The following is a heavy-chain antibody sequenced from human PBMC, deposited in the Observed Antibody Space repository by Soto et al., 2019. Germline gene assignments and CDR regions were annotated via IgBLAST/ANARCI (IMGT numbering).Heavy chain of an antibody. V-gene: IGHV4-59*01. CDR2: ISYSGDT. Sequence: SETLSLTCTVSDGSISNYYWNWIRQPPGRGLEWIGSISYSGDTNYNPSLKSRVTISVDTSKNRFSLRLSSVIAADTAMYFCARGVREECSNGVCYRTRNFYLDSWGQGTLVTVSS. CDR3: ARGVREECSNGVCYRTRNFYLDS. J-gene: IGHJ4*02. D-gene: IGHD2-8*01. CDR1: DGSISNYY.